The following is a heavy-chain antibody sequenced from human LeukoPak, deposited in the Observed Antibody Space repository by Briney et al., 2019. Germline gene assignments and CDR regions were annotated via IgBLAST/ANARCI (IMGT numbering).Heavy chain of an antibody. CDR3: ARYTLVATITFNTRFTQNWFDP. D-gene: IGHD5-12*01. V-gene: IGHV4-34*01. J-gene: IGHJ5*02. Sequence: SETLSLTCAVYGGSFSDYYWSWIRQPPGKGLEWIGEINHSGSTNYIPSLKSRVTISVDTSKNQFSLKLSSVTAADTAVYYCARYTLVATITFNTRFTQNWFDPWGQGTLVTVSS. CDR2: INHSGST. CDR1: GGSFSDYY.